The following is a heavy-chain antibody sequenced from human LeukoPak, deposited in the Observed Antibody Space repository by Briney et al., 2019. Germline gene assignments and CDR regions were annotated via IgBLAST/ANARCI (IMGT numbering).Heavy chain of an antibody. CDR1: GFMFSDYY. CDR2: ISSGGTTI. CDR3: AKGFRNDYKDHYDAFEI. Sequence: GGSLRLSCAASGFMFSDYYMHWIRQAPGKGLEWVSFISSGGTTIYYADSVKGRFTISRDNAKNSLHLQMNSLRAEDTAVYYCAKGFRNDYKDHYDAFEIWGQGTMVTVSS. J-gene: IGHJ3*02. V-gene: IGHV3-11*04. D-gene: IGHD4-11*01.